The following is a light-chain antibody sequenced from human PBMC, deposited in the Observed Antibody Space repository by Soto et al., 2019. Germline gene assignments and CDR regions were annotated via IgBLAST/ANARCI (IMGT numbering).Light chain of an antibody. CDR2: AAS. CDR3: QQCGVSTGT. CDR1: QTISTSS. J-gene: IGKJ1*01. V-gene: IGKV3-20*01. Sequence: EIVLTQSPGTLSLSPGERATLSCRASQTISTSSLAWYQQKSGQAPRLLIYAASSRATGIPDRFSASGSGTDFTLTISRLEPEDFKVYYCQQCGVSTGTFGQGTKVDIK.